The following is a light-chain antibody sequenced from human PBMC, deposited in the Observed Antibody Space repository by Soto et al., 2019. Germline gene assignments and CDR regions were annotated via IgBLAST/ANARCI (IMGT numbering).Light chain of an antibody. Sequence: QSALTQPASVSVSPGQSITLSCTGSSSDVGSSNYVSWYQQLPGKAPKLIIFDVNNRPLGVSDRFSGSKSDNTASLTISGLQAEDEADYYCSSYTTLNTVIFGGGTKLTVL. J-gene: IGLJ2*01. V-gene: IGLV2-14*03. CDR3: SSYTTLNTVI. CDR2: DVN. CDR1: SSDVGSSNY.